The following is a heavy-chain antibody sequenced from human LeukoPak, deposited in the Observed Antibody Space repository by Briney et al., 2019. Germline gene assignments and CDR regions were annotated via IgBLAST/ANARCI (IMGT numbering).Heavy chain of an antibody. CDR2: VSGSGGAT. CDR1: GFTFSNYA. V-gene: IGHV3-23*01. Sequence: GGSLRLSCAASGFTFSNYAMSWVRQAPGKGLEWVSGVSGSGGATYYADSVKGRFTISRDNSKNTLYLQMNSLRAEDTAVYYCAKDPQWLVLYSSYYFDYWGQGTLVTVSS. D-gene: IGHD6-19*01. J-gene: IGHJ4*02. CDR3: AKDPQWLVLYSSYYFDY.